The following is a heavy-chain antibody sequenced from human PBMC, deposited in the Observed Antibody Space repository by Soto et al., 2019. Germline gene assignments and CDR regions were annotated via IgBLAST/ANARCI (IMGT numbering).Heavy chain of an antibody. CDR1: GGSISSSNW. V-gene: IGHV4-4*02. Sequence: SETLSLTCAVSGGSISSSNWWSWVRQPPGKGLEWIGEIYHSGSTNYNPSLKSRVTISVDKSKNQFSLKLSSVTAADTAVSYCTCGLDSSGADRGNYYYGMDVWGQGTTGTVSS. D-gene: IGHD6-19*01. CDR3: TCGLDSSGADRGNYYYGMDV. CDR2: IYHSGST. J-gene: IGHJ6*02.